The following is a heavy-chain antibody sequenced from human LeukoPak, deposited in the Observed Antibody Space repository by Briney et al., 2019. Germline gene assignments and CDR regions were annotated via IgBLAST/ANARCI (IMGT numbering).Heavy chain of an antibody. J-gene: IGHJ6*03. Sequence: ASVKVSCKASGYTFTSYGISWVRQAPGQGLEWMGWISAYNGNTNYAQKLQGRATMTTDTSTSTAYMELRSLRSDDTAVYYCARSRLQSYYYYYYMDVWGKGTTVTVSS. V-gene: IGHV1-18*01. CDR2: ISAYNGNT. D-gene: IGHD4-11*01. CDR3: ARSRLQSYYYYYYMDV. CDR1: GYTFTSYG.